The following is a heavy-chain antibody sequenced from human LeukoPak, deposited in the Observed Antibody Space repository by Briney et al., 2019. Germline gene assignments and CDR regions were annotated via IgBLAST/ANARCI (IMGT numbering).Heavy chain of an antibody. CDR1: GFTFSSYA. V-gene: IGHV3-23*01. Sequence: GGSLRLSCAASGFTFSSYALSWVRQAPGKGLEWVSAISDSGGSTSFADSVKGRFTISRDNSRNTMYLQMDSLGAEDTALYYCAKDRIWFGELLYDAFDIWGQGTMVTVSS. D-gene: IGHD3-10*01. J-gene: IGHJ3*02. CDR2: ISDSGGST. CDR3: AKDRIWFGELLYDAFDI.